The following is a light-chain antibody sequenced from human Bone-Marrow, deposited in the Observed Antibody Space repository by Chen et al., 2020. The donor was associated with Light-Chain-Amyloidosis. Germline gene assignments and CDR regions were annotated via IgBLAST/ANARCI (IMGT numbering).Light chain of an antibody. CDR2: DDG. J-gene: IGLJ3*02. CDR1: NIGSTS. CDR3: QVWDRSSDRPV. V-gene: IGLV3-21*02. Sequence: SYVLTQPSSVSVAPGQTATIACGGNNIGSTSVHWYQQTPGQAPLLVVYDDGDRPSGIPERLSDSNSGNTATLTISRVEAGDEADYYCQVWDRSSDRPVFGGGTKLTVL.